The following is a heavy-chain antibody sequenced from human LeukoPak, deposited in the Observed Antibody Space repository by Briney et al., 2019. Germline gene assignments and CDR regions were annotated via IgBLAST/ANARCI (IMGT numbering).Heavy chain of an antibody. CDR1: GGSFSSYY. D-gene: IGHD6-13*01. V-gene: IGHV4-39*01. CDR2: IYYSGST. Sequence: SETLSLTCAVYGGSFSSYYWGWIRQPPGKGLEWIGSIYYSGSTYYNPSLKSRVTISVDTSKNQFSLKLSSVTAADTAVYYCARQSSSSKPPLPYYFDYWGQGTLVTVSS. CDR3: ARQSSSSKPPLPYYFDY. J-gene: IGHJ4*02.